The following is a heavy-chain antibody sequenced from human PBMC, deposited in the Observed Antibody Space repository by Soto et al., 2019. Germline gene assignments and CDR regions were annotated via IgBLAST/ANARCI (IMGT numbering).Heavy chain of an antibody. CDR2: IYYSGST. J-gene: IGHJ4*02. D-gene: IGHD3-16*02. V-gene: IGHV4-31*03. CDR3: ASHPKAYVWGSYREYYFDY. Sequence: QVQLQESGPGLVKPSQTLSLTCTVSGGSISSGGYYWSWIRQHPGKGLEWIGYIYYSGSTYYNPSLKSRVTISVDTSKNQFSLKLSSVPAADTAVYYCASHPKAYVWGSYREYYFDYWGQGTLVTVSS. CDR1: GGSISSGGYY.